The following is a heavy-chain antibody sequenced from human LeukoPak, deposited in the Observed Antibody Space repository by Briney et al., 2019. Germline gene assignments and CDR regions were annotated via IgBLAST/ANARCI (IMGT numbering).Heavy chain of an antibody. V-gene: IGHV3-23*01. D-gene: IGHD2-2*01. CDR2: IRGSGGTK. CDR1: GFTFSTCS. Sequence: PGGSLRLSCAASGFTFSTCSMTWVRQAPGKGLEWVSNIRGSGGTKYYADSVKGRFTISRDNSKSTVFLHMNSVRAEDTAVCCCAKGGDVVVPGVFPEHWGQGTLVTVSS. CDR3: AKGGDVVVPGVFPEH. J-gene: IGHJ4*02.